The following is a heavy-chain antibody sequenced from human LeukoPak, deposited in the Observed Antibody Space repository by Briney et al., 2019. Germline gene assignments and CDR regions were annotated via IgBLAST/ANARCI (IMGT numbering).Heavy chain of an antibody. J-gene: IGHJ6*02. V-gene: IGHV3-21*01. CDR2: ISSSSSYI. CDR3: ARDKRADCSSTSCSGLGMDV. CDR1: GFTFSSYS. Sequence: GGSLRLSCAASGFTFSSYSMNWVRQAPGKGLKWVSSISSSSSYIYYADSVKGRFTISRDNAKNSLYLQMNSLRAEDTAVYYCARDKRADCSSTSCSGLGMDVWGQGTTVTVSS. D-gene: IGHD2-2*01.